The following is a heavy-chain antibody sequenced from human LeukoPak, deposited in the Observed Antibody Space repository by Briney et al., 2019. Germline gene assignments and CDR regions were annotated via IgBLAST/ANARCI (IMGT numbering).Heavy chain of an antibody. CDR1: GFPFSRYW. J-gene: IGHJ4*02. V-gene: IGHV3-7*01. Sequence: PGGSLRLSCAASGFPFSRYWMNWVRQAPGKGLEWVASIKEDGSEKSYVDSVKSRFTISRDNSKNSLYLQMNSLRAEDTAVYYCVSCGTTTCIIRFDHWGKGTLVTVSS. CDR2: IKEDGSEK. CDR3: VSCGTTTCIIRFDH. D-gene: IGHD2-2*01.